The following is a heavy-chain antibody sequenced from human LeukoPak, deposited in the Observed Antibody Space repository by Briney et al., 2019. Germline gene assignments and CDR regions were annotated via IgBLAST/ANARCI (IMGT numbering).Heavy chain of an antibody. D-gene: IGHD2-2*02. CDR3: AKEPAVPAAIPCYFDY. V-gene: IGHV3-23*01. Sequence: GGSLRLSCAASGFIFSNYGMNWVRQAPGKGLEWVSAISGSGGSTYYADSVKGRFTISRDNSKNTLYLQMNSLRAEDTAVYYCAKEPAVPAAIPCYFDYWGQGTLVTVSS. CDR1: GFIFSNYG. CDR2: ISGSGGST. J-gene: IGHJ4*02.